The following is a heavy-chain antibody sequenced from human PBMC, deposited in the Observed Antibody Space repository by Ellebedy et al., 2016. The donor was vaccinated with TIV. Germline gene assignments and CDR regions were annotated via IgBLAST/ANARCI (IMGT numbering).Heavy chain of an antibody. J-gene: IGHJ4*02. CDR3: ARDASNRGDLDY. Sequence: PGGSLRLSCAASGFTFSSYSMNWVRQAPGKGPEWVSYITGSGSTIYYADSVKGRFTVSRDNAENSLYLQMDSLRAEDTAVYYCARDASNRGDLDYWGQGTLVTVSS. D-gene: IGHD3-16*01. V-gene: IGHV3-48*04. CDR1: GFTFSSYS. CDR2: ITGSGSTI.